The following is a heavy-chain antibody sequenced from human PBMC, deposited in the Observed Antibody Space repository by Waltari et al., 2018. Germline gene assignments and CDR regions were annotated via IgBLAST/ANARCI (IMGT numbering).Heavy chain of an antibody. CDR3: ARGALKFWGNYYDSRSYYVYFDY. V-gene: IGHV4-34*01. J-gene: IGHJ4*02. CDR2: INHSGRN. CDR1: GGSFSGYC. Sequence: QVQLQQWGAGLLKPSETLSLTCAVYGGSFSGYCWSWIRQPPGKGLNWLGEINHSGRNKEHPSLKSRVTISVDTSKNQFSLKLSSVTAADTAVYYCARGALKFWGNYYDSRSYYVYFDYWGQGTLVTVSS. D-gene: IGHD3-22*01.